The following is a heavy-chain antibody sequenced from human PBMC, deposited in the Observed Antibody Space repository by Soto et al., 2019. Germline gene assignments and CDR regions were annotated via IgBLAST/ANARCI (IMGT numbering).Heavy chain of an antibody. CDR3: ARDYEDSTYFFHYSYGMDV. Sequence: PGGSLRLSCTASGFTFSSYELNWVRQAPGKGLEWVSYISTSGRTTYYADSVKGRFTISRDNAQNSLYLQMNSLRAEDTAVYYCARDYEDSTYFFHYSYGMDVWGQGTTVTVSS. CDR1: GFTFSSYE. D-gene: IGHD6-6*01. CDR2: ISTSGRTT. V-gene: IGHV3-48*03. J-gene: IGHJ6*02.